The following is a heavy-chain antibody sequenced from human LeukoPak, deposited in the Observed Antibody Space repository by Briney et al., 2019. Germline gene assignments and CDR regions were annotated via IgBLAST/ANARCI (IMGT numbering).Heavy chain of an antibody. CDR2: ISYDGSNK. Sequence: GRSLRLSCAASGFTFSSYAMHWVRQAPGKGLEWGAVISYDGSNKYYADSVKGRFTISRDNSKNTLYLQMNSLRAEDTAVYYCAREEVVVVAATRFLFDYWGQGTLVTVSS. V-gene: IGHV3-30*04. CDR1: GFTFSSYA. D-gene: IGHD2-15*01. CDR3: AREEVVVVAATRFLFDY. J-gene: IGHJ4*02.